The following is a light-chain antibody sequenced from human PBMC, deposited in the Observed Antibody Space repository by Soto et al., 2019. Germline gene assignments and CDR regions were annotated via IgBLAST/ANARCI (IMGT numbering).Light chain of an antibody. Sequence: EIVLTQSPATLSLSPGERTTLSCRARQSVSSYLAWYQQKPGQAPRLLIYDASNRATGIPARFSGSGSGTDFTLTIISLEPEDVAVYYCQQRSNWPPLTFGGGTKVEIK. CDR3: QQRSNWPPLT. CDR2: DAS. CDR1: QSVSSY. J-gene: IGKJ4*01. V-gene: IGKV3-11*01.